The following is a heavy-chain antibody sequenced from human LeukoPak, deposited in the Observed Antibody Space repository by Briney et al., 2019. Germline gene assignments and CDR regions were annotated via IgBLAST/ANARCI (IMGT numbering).Heavy chain of an antibody. CDR3: ARDQGRSGWYLDYYYGMDV. J-gene: IGHJ6*04. Sequence: GESLRLSCAASGFTVSSNYISWVRQAPGKGLEWVSVIYSGGSTYYADSVKGRFTISRDNSKNTLYLQMNSLRAEDTAVYYCARDQGRSGWYLDYYYGMDVWGKGTTVTVSS. CDR2: IYSGGST. CDR1: GFTVSSNY. D-gene: IGHD6-19*01. V-gene: IGHV3-53*01.